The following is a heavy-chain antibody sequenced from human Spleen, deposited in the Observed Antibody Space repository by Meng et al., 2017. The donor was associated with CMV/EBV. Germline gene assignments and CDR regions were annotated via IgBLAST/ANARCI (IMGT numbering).Heavy chain of an antibody. J-gene: IGHJ4*02. CDR2: IYYIGNT. CDR3: ARGYYFDY. CDR1: GASISSSSYY. Sequence: SETLSLTCTVSGASISSSSYYWAWIRQPPGKGLEWIGSIYYIGNTDYNPSLKSRVTLSVDTSRTQFSLRLSSVTAADTAVYYCARGYYFDYWGQGTLVTVSS. V-gene: IGHV4-39*01.